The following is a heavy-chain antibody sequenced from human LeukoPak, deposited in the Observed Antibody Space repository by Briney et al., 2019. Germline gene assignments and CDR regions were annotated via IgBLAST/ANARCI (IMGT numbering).Heavy chain of an antibody. CDR1: GFTFSSYG. D-gene: IGHD1-26*01. CDR2: IRYDGSNK. Sequence: PGGSLRLSCAASGFTFSSYGMHWVRQAPGKGLEWVAFIRYDGSNKYYADSVKGRFTISRDNSKNTLYLQMNSLRAEDTAVYYCAKVSVGAEQFSPDDYWGQGTLVTVSP. CDR3: AKVSVGAEQFSPDDY. J-gene: IGHJ4*02. V-gene: IGHV3-30*02.